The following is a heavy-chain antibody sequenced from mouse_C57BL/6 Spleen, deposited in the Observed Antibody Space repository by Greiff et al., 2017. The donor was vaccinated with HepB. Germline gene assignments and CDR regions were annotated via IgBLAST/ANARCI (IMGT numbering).Heavy chain of an antibody. J-gene: IGHJ3*01. Sequence: VQLQQSGAELVKPGASVKISCKASGYAFSSYWMNWVKQRPGKGLEWIGQIYPGDGDTNYNGKFKGKATLTADKSSSTAYMQLSSLTSEDSAVEFCARGQSTTVVEAWFAYWGQGTLVTVSA. D-gene: IGHD1-1*01. CDR1: GYAFSSYW. V-gene: IGHV1-80*01. CDR3: ARGQSTTVVEAWFAY. CDR2: IYPGDGDT.